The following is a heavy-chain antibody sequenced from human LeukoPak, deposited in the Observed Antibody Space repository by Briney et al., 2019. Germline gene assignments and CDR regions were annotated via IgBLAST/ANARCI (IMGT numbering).Heavy chain of an antibody. CDR3: ARHGAGMEWELRRDYYYYYYMDV. D-gene: IGHD1-26*01. J-gene: IGHJ6*03. V-gene: IGHV4-39*01. CDR1: GGSISSSSYY. CDR2: IYYSGST. Sequence: SETLSLTCTVSGGSISSSSYYLGWIRQPPGKGLEWIGSIYYSGSTYYNPSLKSRVTISVDTSKNQFSLKLSSVTAADTAVYYCARHGAGMEWELRRDYYYYYYMDVWGKGTTVTVSS.